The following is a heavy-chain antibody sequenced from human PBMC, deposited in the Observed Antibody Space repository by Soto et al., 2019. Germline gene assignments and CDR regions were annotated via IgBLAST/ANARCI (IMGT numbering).Heavy chain of an antibody. D-gene: IGHD3-22*01. Sequence: AEALCLTCAVSVYYIRSGYYLGCLRQPPVKGLERLATIYHGGSTYYNPSLNGRVTLSIDMTNNHVSLILNSVTAADTAVYYCARVGPWVPYYYDSSPYTFENWFDPWGQGTMVTVSS. V-gene: IGHV4-38-2*01. J-gene: IGHJ5*02. CDR3: ARVGPWVPYYYDSSPYTFENWFDP. CDR1: VYYIRSGYY. CDR2: IYHGGST.